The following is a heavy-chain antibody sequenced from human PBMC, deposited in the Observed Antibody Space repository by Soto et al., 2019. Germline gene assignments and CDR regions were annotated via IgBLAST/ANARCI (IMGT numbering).Heavy chain of an antibody. V-gene: IGHV1-18*01. CDR2: ISAYNGNT. Sequence: ASVKVSCKASGYTFTSYGISWVRQAPGQGLEWMGWISAYNGNTNYAQKLQGRVTMTTDTSTSTAYMELRSLRSDDTAVYYCARSRPIVFGELNWFDPWGQGTLVTVSS. D-gene: IGHD3-10*02. CDR1: GYTFTSYG. J-gene: IGHJ5*02. CDR3: ARSRPIVFGELNWFDP.